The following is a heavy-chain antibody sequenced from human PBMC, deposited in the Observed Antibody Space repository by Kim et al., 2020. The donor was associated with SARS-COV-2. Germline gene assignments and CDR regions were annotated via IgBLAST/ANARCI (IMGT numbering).Heavy chain of an antibody. D-gene: IGHD3-22*01. CDR2: IYYSGST. Sequence: SETLSLTCTVSGGSISSYYWSWIRQPPGKGLEWIGYIYYSGSTNYNPSLKSRVTISVDTSKNQFSLKLSSVTAADTAVYYCATYGRGYNWEWGQGTLVTVSS. V-gene: IGHV4-59*13. J-gene: IGHJ4*02. CDR3: ATYGRGYNWE. CDR1: GGSISSYY.